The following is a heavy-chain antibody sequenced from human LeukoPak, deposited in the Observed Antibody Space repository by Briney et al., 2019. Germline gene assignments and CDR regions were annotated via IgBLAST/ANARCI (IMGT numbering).Heavy chain of an antibody. Sequence: GGSLRLSCAASGFIVSSNYMSWVRQAPGKGLEWVSVIYSDGSTYYADSVKGRFTISRDNSKNTLYLQMNSLRAEDTAVYYCAREINGDYGYYYMDVWGKGTTVTISS. J-gene: IGHJ6*03. CDR1: GFIVSSNY. D-gene: IGHD4-17*01. CDR2: IYSDGST. V-gene: IGHV3-53*01. CDR3: AREINGDYGYYYMDV.